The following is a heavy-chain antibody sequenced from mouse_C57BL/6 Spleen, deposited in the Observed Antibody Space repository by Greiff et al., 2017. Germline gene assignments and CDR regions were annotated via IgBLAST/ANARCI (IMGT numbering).Heavy chain of an antibody. J-gene: IGHJ1*03. CDR1: GYSITSDY. V-gene: IGHV3-8*01. CDR2: ISYSGST. Sequence: VQLQQSGPGLAKPSQTLSLTCSVTGYSITSDYWNWIRKFPGNKLEYMGYISYSGSTYYNPSRKSRISITRDTSKNQYYLQLNSVTTEDTATYYWARSPWYGSSYWYFDGWGTGTTVTVSS. CDR3: ARSPWYGSSYWYFDG. D-gene: IGHD1-1*01.